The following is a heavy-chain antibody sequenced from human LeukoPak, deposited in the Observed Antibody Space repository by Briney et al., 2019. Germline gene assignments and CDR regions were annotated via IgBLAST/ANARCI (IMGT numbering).Heavy chain of an antibody. CDR2: ISGSGGST. CDR3: VKATVVVVAATYFDY. V-gene: IGHV3-64D*06. Sequence: GGSLRLSCSASGFXFSDYAIYWVRQAPGKGLEYVSAISGSGGSTDYADSVKGRFTISRDNSKNTLFLQMNSLRVEDTAVYYCVKATVVVVAATYFDYWGQGSLVTVSS. D-gene: IGHD2-15*01. J-gene: IGHJ4*02. CDR1: GFXFSDYA.